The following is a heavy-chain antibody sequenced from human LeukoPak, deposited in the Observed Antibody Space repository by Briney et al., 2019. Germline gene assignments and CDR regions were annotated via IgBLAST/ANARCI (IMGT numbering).Heavy chain of an antibody. CDR1: GFSFGSYS. Sequence: SGGSLRLSCAGSGFSFGSYSMSWVRQAPGKGLEWVSSISDFVDNTYYADSVKGRFTISRDNSEKSLYLQMSSLRVEDTAVYYCAKGKINHNGAFDAWGQGTRVTVSS. V-gene: IGHV3-23*01. J-gene: IGHJ3*01. CDR3: AKGKINHNGAFDA. CDR2: ISDFVDNT. D-gene: IGHD2-8*01.